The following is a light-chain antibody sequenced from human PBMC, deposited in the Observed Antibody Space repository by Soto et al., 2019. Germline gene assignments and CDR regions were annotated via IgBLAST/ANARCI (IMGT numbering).Light chain of an antibody. CDR3: QQSYSAPPT. J-gene: IGKJ1*01. Sequence: DIQMTQSPSSLSASVGDRVTIACRASQGISSFLNWYQQRPGKAPKLLISSASRLQSGVTSRFSGSGTATDFTLTISSLQPEDFATYYCQQSYSAPPTFGQGTKVDIK. V-gene: IGKV1-39*01. CDR2: SAS. CDR1: QGISSF.